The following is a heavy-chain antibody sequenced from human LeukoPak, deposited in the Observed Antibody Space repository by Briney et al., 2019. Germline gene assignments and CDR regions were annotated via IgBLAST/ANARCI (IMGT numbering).Heavy chain of an antibody. D-gene: IGHD1-14*01. CDR2: IIPIFGTA. Sequence: ASVKVSCKASGGTFSSYAISWVRQAPGQGLEWMGGIIPIFGTANYAQKFQGRVTITTDESTSTAYMELSSLRSEDTAVYYCARSGYHTGYYYYYMDVWGKGTTVTVSS. CDR1: GGTFSSYA. J-gene: IGHJ6*03. CDR3: ARSGYHTGYYYYYMDV. V-gene: IGHV1-69*05.